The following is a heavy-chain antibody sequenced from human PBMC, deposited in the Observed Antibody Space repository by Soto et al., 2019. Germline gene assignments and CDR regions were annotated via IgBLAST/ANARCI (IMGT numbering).Heavy chain of an antibody. Sequence: SVKVSCKASGGTFSSYAISWVRQAPGQGLEWMGGIIPIFGTANYAQKFQGRVTITADESTSTAYMELSSLRSEDTAVYYCARVRCYYDSSGYYDNWFAPGGKGTLVTVSS. D-gene: IGHD3-22*01. J-gene: IGHJ5*02. CDR3: ARVRCYYDSSGYYDNWFAP. CDR1: GGTFSSYA. CDR2: IIPIFGTA. V-gene: IGHV1-69*13.